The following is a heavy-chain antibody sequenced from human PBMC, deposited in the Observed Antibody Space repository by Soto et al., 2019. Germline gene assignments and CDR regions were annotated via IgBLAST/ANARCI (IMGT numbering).Heavy chain of an antibody. CDR2: IDQSGST. Sequence: PSETLSLTCAVYGGSFSGYYWNWLRHPPGEGLEWIGKIDQSGSTNYNPSLKSRVTMSVDTSRSQFSLKLTSVTAMDTAVYYCVGGRGTVVRGVVNWFDPWGQGSLVTVSS. V-gene: IGHV4-34*01. D-gene: IGHD3-10*01. J-gene: IGHJ5*02. CDR1: GGSFSGYY. CDR3: VGGRGTVVRGVVNWFDP.